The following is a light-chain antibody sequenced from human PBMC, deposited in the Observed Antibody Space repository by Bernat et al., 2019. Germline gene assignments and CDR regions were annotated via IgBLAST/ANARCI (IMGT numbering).Light chain of an antibody. CDR2: RDD. Sequence: SYELTQPPSVSVSPGQTASITCSGDKLGSKYTCWYQQKPGQSPVVVIYRDDKRPSGIPERFSGSHSGNTATLTISGAQAMDEADYYCQAWDSSAWVFGEGTKLTVL. CDR3: QAWDSSAWV. V-gene: IGLV3-1*01. CDR1: KLGSKY. J-gene: IGLJ3*02.